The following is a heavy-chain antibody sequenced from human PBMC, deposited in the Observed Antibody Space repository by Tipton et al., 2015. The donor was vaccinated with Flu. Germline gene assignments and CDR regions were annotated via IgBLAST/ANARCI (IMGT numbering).Heavy chain of an antibody. V-gene: IGHV3-53*01. CDR2: LYSSGGT. D-gene: IGHD3-10*01. CDR1: GFNVGSYY. Sequence: SLRLSCAASGFNVGSYYMSWVRQAPGKGPEWVSVLYSSGGTEYAESVQGRFIIARDKSRNMVTLQMNSLRAEDTAMYYCARGIDDYESGDYHTLGAFDIWGQGTMVTASS. CDR3: ARGIDDYESGDYHTLGAFDI. J-gene: IGHJ3*02.